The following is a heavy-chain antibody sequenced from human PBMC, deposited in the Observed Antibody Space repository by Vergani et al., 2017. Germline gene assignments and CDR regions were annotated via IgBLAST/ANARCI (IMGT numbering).Heavy chain of an antibody. D-gene: IGHD3-16*02. CDR1: GYTFTSYA. CDR3: AREGFYDYVWGSYRLRGGYYFDY. Sequence: QVQLVQSGAEVKKPGASVKVSCKASGYTFTSYAMHWVRQAPGQRLEWMGWINAGNGNTKYSQKFQCRVTITRDTSASTAYMELSSLRSEDTAVYYCAREGFYDYVWGSYRLRGGYYFDYWGQGTLVTVSS. V-gene: IGHV1-3*01. J-gene: IGHJ4*02. CDR2: INAGNGNT.